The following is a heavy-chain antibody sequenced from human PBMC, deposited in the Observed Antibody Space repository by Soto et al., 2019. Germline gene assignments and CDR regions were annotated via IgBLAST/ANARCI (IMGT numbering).Heavy chain of an antibody. D-gene: IGHD2-15*01. V-gene: IGHV4-31*03. Sequence: ASETLSLTCTVSGGSISSGGYYWSWIRQHPGKGLEWIGYIYYSGSTYYNPSLKSRVTISVDTSKNQFSLKLSSVTAADTAVYYCARQYGGYIDYWGQGTLVTVSS. CDR2: IYYSGST. CDR1: GGSISSGGYY. J-gene: IGHJ4*02. CDR3: ARQYGGYIDY.